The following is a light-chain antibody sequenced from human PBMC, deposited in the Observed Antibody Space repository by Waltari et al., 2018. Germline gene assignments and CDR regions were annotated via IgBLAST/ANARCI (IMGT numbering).Light chain of an antibody. CDR1: QSVSSNS. J-gene: IGKJ3*01. CDR3: QPYGSSPRP. V-gene: IGKV3-20*01. CDR2: AAS. Sequence: EIVLTQSPGTRSGSPGERATIACSASQSVSSNSLAWYQQKPVQAPRLLIYAASSRATGIPDRFSGSGSGTDFTLTISRLEPEDFAVYYCQPYGSSPRPFGPGPPVDV.